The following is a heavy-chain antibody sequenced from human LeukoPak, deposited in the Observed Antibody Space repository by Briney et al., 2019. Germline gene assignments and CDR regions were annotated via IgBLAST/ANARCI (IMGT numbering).Heavy chain of an antibody. CDR2: ITASGGNT. CDR3: VHSRQQLTKHYYYYGVDV. Sequence: GGSLRLSCAASGFTFSSYAMSWVRQAPGKGLEWVSAITASGGNTYYADSVRGRFTISRDNSKNTLYLQMNRLRAEDTAVYCCVHSRQQLTKHYYYYGVDVWGQGTTVTVAS. D-gene: IGHD6-13*01. V-gene: IGHV3-23*01. CDR1: GFTFSSYA. J-gene: IGHJ6*02.